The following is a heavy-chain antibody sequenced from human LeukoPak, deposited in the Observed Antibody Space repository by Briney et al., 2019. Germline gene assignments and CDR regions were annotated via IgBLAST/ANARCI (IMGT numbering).Heavy chain of an antibody. CDR3: ARGPYDFWSGYPRDYFDY. CDR2: INPSGGST. V-gene: IGHV1-46*01. D-gene: IGHD3-3*01. Sequence: ASVKDSCKASGYTFSSYYMHWVRQAPGQGLEWMGIINPSGGSTTYAQKFQGRVTMTRDTSTSTVYMDLSSLRSEDTAVYYCARGPYDFWSGYPRDYFDYWGQGTLVTVSS. CDR1: GYTFSSYY. J-gene: IGHJ4*02.